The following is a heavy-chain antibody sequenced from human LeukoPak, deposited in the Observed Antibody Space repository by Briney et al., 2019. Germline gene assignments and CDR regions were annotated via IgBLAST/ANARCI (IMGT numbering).Heavy chain of an antibody. CDR1: GFTFSYYW. CDR2: INSDGSST. V-gene: IGHV3-74*01. D-gene: IGHD2-2*01. J-gene: IGHJ4*02. Sequence: GGSLRLSCAASGFTFSYYWMHWVRQAPGKGLVWVSRINSDGSSTSYADSVKGRFTISRDNAKNTLYLQMNSLGVEVTAVYYCARDWRYCSSTSCPQPFDYWGQGTLVTVSS. CDR3: ARDWRYCSSTSCPQPFDY.